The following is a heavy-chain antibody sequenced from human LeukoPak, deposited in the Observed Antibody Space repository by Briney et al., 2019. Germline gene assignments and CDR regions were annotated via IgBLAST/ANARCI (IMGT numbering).Heavy chain of an antibody. J-gene: IGHJ4*02. D-gene: IGHD2-2*02. CDR2: ISSSSSYI. Sequence: GGSLRLSCAASGFTFSSYSMNWVRQAPGKGLEWVSSISSSSSYIYYADSVKGRFTISRDNAKNSLYLQMNSLRAEDTAVYYCARDASLYCSXTSCYTVYWGQGTLVTVSS. CDR1: GFTFSSYS. V-gene: IGHV3-21*01. CDR3: ARDASLYCSXTSCYTVY.